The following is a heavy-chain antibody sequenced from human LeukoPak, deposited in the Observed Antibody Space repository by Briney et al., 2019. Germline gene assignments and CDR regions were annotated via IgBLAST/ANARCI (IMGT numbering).Heavy chain of an antibody. D-gene: IGHD5-18*01. V-gene: IGHV2-5*02. CDR3: AHRRSGYSYGRPIDY. J-gene: IGHJ4*02. Sequence: SGPTLVNPTQTLTLTCTFSGFSLSTSGVGVGWIRQPPGKALEWLALIYRDDDKRYSPSLKSRLTITKDTSKNQVVLTMTNMDPVDTATYYCAHRRSGYSYGRPIDYWGQGTLVTVSS. CDR1: GFSLSTSGVG. CDR2: IYRDDDK.